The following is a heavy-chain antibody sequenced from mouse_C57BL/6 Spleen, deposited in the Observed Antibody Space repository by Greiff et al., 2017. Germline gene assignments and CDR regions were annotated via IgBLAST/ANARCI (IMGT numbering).Heavy chain of an antibody. CDR1: GYTFTDYN. Sequence: VQLQQSGPELVKPGASVTIPCKASGYTFTDYNMHWVQQSHGKSLEWIGDINPNNGGTNYNQKFKGKATLTVDKSSSTAYMELRSLTSEDTAVYYCARCVYYGSSYRYFDVWGKGTTVTVSS. CDR3: ARCVYYGSSYRYFDV. D-gene: IGHD1-1*01. J-gene: IGHJ1*03. CDR2: INPNNGGT. V-gene: IGHV1-18*01.